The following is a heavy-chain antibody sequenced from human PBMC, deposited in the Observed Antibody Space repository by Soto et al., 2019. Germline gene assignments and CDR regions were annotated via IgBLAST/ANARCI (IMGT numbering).Heavy chain of an antibody. V-gene: IGHV3-66*01. CDR3: AREDSSGWYYFDY. CDR1: GFTVSSKY. CDR2: IYSGGST. Sequence: PGGSLRLSCAASGFTVSSKYMSWVRQAPGKGLEWVSVIYSGGSTYYADSVVGRFTISRDNSKNTLYLQMNSLRAEDTAVYYCAREDSSGWYYFDYWGQGTLVTVSS. J-gene: IGHJ4*02. D-gene: IGHD6-19*01.